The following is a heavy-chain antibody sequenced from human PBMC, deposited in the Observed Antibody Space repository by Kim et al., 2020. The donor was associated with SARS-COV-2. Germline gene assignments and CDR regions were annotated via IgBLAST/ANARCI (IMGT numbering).Heavy chain of an antibody. V-gene: IGHV4-39*01. CDR1: GGSISSSSYY. D-gene: IGHD5-12*01. CDR2: IYYSGST. CDR3: ATYVEMATIRAIAFDI. Sequence: SETLSLTCTVSGGSISSSSYYWGWLRQPPGKGLEWIGSIYYSGSTYYNPSLKSRVTISVDTSKNQFSLKLSSVTAADTAVYYCATYVEMATIRAIAFDIWGQGTMVTVSS. J-gene: IGHJ3*02.